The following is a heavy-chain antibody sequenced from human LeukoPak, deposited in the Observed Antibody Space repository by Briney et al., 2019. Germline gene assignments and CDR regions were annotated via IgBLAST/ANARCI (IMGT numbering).Heavy chain of an antibody. CDR2: INPNSGGT. J-gene: IGHJ4*02. V-gene: IGHV1-2*02. CDR3: ATDYRSLGSPGEYYFDY. Sequence: GASVKVSCKASGYTFTGYYMHWVRQAPGQGLEWMGWINPNSGGTNYAQKFQGRVTMTEDTSTDTAYMELSSLRSEDTAVYYCATDYRSLGSPGEYYFDYWGQGTLVTVSS. D-gene: IGHD1-26*01. CDR1: GYTFTGYY.